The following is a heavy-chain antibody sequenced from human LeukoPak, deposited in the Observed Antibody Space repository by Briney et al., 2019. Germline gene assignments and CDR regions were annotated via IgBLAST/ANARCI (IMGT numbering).Heavy chain of an antibody. D-gene: IGHD3-22*01. CDR1: GFTVSDYY. Sequence: GGSLRLSCAVSGFTVSDYYMSWVRQAPGKGLEWVSVIYSDGNTFYADSVKGRFTISRDNSRNTLYLQMSSLRAEDTAVFYCVRNYYGSSGFRNYFDDWGQGTLVTVSS. CDR2: IYSDGNT. V-gene: IGHV3-53*01. CDR3: VRNYYGSSGFRNYFDD. J-gene: IGHJ4*02.